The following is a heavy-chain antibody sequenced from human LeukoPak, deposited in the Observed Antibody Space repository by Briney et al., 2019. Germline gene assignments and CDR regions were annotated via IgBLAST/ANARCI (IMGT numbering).Heavy chain of an antibody. D-gene: IGHD3-22*01. J-gene: IGHJ4*02. Sequence: TGGSLRLSCAASGFTFSSYGMHGVRQAPGKGLEWVAVIWYDGSNKYYADSVKGRFTISRDNSKNTLYLQMNSLRAEDTAVYYCARGYYDSSGYIDYWGQGTLVTVSS. CDR3: ARGYYDSSGYIDY. CDR2: IWYDGSNK. CDR1: GFTFSSYG. V-gene: IGHV3-33*01.